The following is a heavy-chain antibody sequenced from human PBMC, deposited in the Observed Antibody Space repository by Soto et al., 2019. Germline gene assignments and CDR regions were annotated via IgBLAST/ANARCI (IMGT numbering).Heavy chain of an antibody. Sequence: PSETLSLTCTVSGGSISSGGYYWSWIRQHPGKGLEWIGYIYYSGSTYYNPSLKSRVTISVDTSKNQFSLKLSSVTAADTAVYYCARSRDSSGYYSYYGMDVWGQGTTVTVSS. D-gene: IGHD3-22*01. CDR2: IYYSGST. CDR1: GGSISSGGYY. V-gene: IGHV4-31*03. CDR3: ARSRDSSGYYSYYGMDV. J-gene: IGHJ6*02.